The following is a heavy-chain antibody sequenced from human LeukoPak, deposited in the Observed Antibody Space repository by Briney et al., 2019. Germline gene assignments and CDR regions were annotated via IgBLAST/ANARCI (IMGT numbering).Heavy chain of an antibody. CDR3: AKDPPTVYSSSWLHFLDS. CDR2: ISGSGGST. V-gene: IGHV3-23*01. CDR1: GFTFSSYG. D-gene: IGHD6-13*01. J-gene: IGHJ4*02. Sequence: GGSLRLSCAASGFTFSSYGMIWVRQAPGKGLEWVSGISGSGGSTYLADSVKGRFTISRDNSKNTLYLEMNSLRADDTAVYYCAKDPPTVYSSSWLHFLDSWGQGTLVTVSS.